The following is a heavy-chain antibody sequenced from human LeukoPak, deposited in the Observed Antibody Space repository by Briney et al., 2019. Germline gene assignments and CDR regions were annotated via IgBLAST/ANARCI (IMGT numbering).Heavy chain of an antibody. CDR3: VRGNLVGVTLPPDV. V-gene: IGHV4-61*09. CDR1: GGSISSGGYY. D-gene: IGHD1-26*01. Sequence: SQTLSLTCTVSGGSISSGGYYWSWIRQPAGTGLEWIGQIYTSGSTNYNPSLKSRVTISGHTSKNQCSLKLTSLTAADTAVYYWVRGNLVGVTLPPDVWGKGTTGTVSS. CDR2: IYTSGST. J-gene: IGHJ6*04.